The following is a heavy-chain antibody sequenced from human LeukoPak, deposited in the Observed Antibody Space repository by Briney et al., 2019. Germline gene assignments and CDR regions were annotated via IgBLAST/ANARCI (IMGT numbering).Heavy chain of an antibody. Sequence: SETLSLTCTVSGYSISSGYYWGWIRQPPGKGLEWIGSMYHSGSTYYNPSLKSRVTISVDTSKNQFSLKLSSVTAADTAVYYCARHPYDYVWGNKNRGGAFDIWGQGTMVTVSS. V-gene: IGHV4-38-2*02. J-gene: IGHJ3*02. CDR3: ARHPYDYVWGNKNRGGAFDI. CDR1: GYSISSGYY. D-gene: IGHD3-16*01. CDR2: MYHSGST.